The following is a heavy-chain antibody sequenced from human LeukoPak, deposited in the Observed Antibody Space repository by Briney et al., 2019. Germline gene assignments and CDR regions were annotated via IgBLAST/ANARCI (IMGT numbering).Heavy chain of an antibody. CDR1: GGSISSGGYY. CDR3: ARQGYSSSSVYYYYYMDV. CDR2: INYSGST. D-gene: IGHD6-6*01. Sequence: SETLSLTCTVSGGSISSGGYYWSWIRQPPGKGLEWIGEINYSGSTNYNPSLRSRVSISVDTSKKQFSLKLSSVTAADTAVYYCARQGYSSSSVYYYYYMDVWGKGTPVTVSS. J-gene: IGHJ6*03. V-gene: IGHV4-39*01.